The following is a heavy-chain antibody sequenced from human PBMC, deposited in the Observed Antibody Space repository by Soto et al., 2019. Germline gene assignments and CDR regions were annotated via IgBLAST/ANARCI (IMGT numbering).Heavy chain of an antibody. J-gene: IGHJ4*02. D-gene: IGHD6-13*01. CDR2: IRSKAYGGTT. CDR3: TRAAAAAKNDY. CDR1: GFTFGDYA. V-gene: IGHV3-49*03. Sequence: GGSLRLSCTASGFTFGDYAMSWFRQAPGKGLEWVGFIRSKAYGGTTEYAASVKGRFTISRDDSKSIAYLQMNSLKTEDTAVYYCTRAAAAAKNDYWGQGTLVTVSS.